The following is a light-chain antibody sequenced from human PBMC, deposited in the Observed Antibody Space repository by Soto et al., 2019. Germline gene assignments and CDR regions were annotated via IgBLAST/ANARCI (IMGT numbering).Light chain of an antibody. Sequence: DIQMTQSPSTLSASVGDRVTITCRASQSISSWLAWYQQKPGKAPKLLIYKASSLESGVPSRFSGSGSGTEFTLTISSLQTDDFATYYCQQYNSYSRTFGQGTKVHIK. V-gene: IGKV1-5*03. J-gene: IGKJ1*01. CDR1: QSISSW. CDR3: QQYNSYSRT. CDR2: KAS.